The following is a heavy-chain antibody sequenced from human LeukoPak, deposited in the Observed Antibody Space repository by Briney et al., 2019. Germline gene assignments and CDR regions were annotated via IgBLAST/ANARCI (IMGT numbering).Heavy chain of an antibody. CDR2: IIPIFGTA. Sequence: SVKVSCKASGGTFSSYAISWVRQAPGQGLEWMGGIIPIFGTANYAQKFQGRVTITADESTSTAYMELRSLRSEDTAVYYCAREAEMATILFDYWGQGTLVTVSS. V-gene: IGHV1-69*13. CDR3: AREAEMATILFDY. J-gene: IGHJ4*02. CDR1: GGTFSSYA. D-gene: IGHD5-24*01.